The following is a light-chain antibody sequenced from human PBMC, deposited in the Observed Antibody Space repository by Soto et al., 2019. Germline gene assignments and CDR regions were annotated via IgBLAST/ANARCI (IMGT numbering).Light chain of an antibody. CDR2: DNT. CDR1: SSNLGAPSY. J-gene: IGLJ1*01. Sequence: QSVLTQPPSVSGAPGQRVTISCTGTSSNLGAPSYVHWYQQHPGKAPKLLIYDNTERPSGVPDRFSASKSGSSASLAITGRQAADEADYYCQSYDRSLTGSYVFGSGTKLTVL. V-gene: IGLV1-40*01. CDR3: QSYDRSLTGSYV.